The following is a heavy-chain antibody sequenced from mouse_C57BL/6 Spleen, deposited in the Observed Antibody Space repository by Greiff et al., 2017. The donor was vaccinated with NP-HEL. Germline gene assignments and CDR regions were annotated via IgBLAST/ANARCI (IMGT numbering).Heavy chain of an antibody. V-gene: IGHV5-6*01. D-gene: IGHD2-4*01. Sequence: EVMLVESGGDLVKPGGSLKLSCAASGFTFSSYGMSWVRQTPDKRLEWVATISSGGSYTYYPDSVKGRFTISRDNAKNTLYLQMSSLKSEDTAMYYCARHDDYVSYYFDYWGQGTTLTVSS. J-gene: IGHJ2*01. CDR2: ISSGGSYT. CDR3: ARHDDYVSYYFDY. CDR1: GFTFSSYG.